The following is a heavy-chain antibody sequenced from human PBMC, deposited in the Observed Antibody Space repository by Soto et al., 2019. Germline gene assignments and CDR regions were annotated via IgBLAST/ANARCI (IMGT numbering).Heavy chain of an antibody. CDR1: GGSISSGGYY. CDR3: ARTYYDFWSGYYTSNAFDI. V-gene: IGHV4-31*03. CDR2: IYYSGST. J-gene: IGHJ3*02. Sequence: QVQLQESGPGLVKPSQTLSLTCTVSGGSISSGGYYWSWIRQHPGKGLEWIGYIYYSGSTYYNPSLKSRVTISVDTSKNQFSLKLSSVTAADTAVYYCARTYYDFWSGYYTSNAFDIWGQGTMVTASS. D-gene: IGHD3-3*01.